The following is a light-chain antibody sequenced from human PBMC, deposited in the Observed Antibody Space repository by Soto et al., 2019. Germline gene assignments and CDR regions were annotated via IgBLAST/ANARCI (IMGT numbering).Light chain of an antibody. CDR1: QSFTNNW. Sequence: EVVLTQSPGTLSLFPGERATLSCRASQSFTNNWLAWYQQRPGQAPRLLIFGASTRATGIPDRLSGSGAGTDFTLTISRLEPEDFEVHYCQQYGSSPPTFGHGTKVDIX. J-gene: IGKJ1*01. CDR3: QQYGSSPPT. V-gene: IGKV3-20*01. CDR2: GAS.